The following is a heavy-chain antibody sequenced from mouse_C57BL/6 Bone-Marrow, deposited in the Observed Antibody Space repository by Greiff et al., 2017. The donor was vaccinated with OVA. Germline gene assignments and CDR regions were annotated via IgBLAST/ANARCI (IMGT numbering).Heavy chain of an antibody. CDR2: INPNNGGT. V-gene: IGHV1-26*01. CDR1: GFTFTDYY. Sequence: VQLQQSGPELVKPGASVKISCKASGFTFTDYYMNWVKQSHGKSLEWLGDINPNNGGTSYNQKFKGTATLPVDKSSSTAYMEFRRLTSEDAAVYYCSRIPICSYGSSYVPFAYWGQGTLVTVAA. CDR3: SRIPICSYGSSYVPFAY. J-gene: IGHJ3*01. D-gene: IGHD1-1*01.